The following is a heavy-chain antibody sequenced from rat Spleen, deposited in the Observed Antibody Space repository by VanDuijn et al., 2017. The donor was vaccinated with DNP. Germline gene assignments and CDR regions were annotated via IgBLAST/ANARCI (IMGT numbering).Heavy chain of an antibody. J-gene: IGHJ2*01. CDR3: TREKTGRD. CDR2: MTHTGDNT. CDR1: GFSFNNYW. Sequence: EVQLVESGGGPVQPGRSLKLSCVASGFSFNNYWMTWIRQDPGNGLEWVASMTHTGDNTYYTDSVKGRFSISRDNAKSTLYRQMNSLRSEDTATYYCTREKTGRDWGQGVMVTVSS. D-gene: IGHD5-1*01. V-gene: IGHV5-31*01.